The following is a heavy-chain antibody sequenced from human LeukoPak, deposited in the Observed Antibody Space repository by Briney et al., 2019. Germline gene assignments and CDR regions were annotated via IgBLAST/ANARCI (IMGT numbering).Heavy chain of an antibody. J-gene: IGHJ4*02. V-gene: IGHV3-30-3*01. CDR3: ARDWGITMVRGVLDY. D-gene: IGHD3-10*01. CDR2: ISYDGSNK. CDR1: GFTFSSYA. Sequence: PGGSLRLSCAASGFTFSSYAMHWVRQAPGKGLEWVAVISYDGSNKYYADSVKGRFTISRDNSKNTLYLQMNSLRAEDTAVYYCARDWGITMVRGVLDYWGQGTLVTVSS.